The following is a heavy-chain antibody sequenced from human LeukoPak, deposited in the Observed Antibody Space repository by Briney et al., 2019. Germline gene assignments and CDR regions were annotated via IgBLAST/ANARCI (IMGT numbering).Heavy chain of an antibody. Sequence: GGSLRLSCAASGFTFRSYAMSWVRQAPGKGLEWVSAISDSGGNTYYTNSVKGRFTISSDNSKNTLYHQMNSLRAEDTAVYYCAKKNGDYGDSSQIDYWRQGTLVTVSS. J-gene: IGHJ4*02. CDR1: GFTFRSYA. V-gene: IGHV3-23*01. CDR2: ISDSGGNT. CDR3: AKKNGDYGDSSQIDY. D-gene: IGHD4-17*01.